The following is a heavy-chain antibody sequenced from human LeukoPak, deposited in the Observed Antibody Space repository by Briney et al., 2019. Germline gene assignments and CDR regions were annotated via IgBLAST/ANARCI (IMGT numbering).Heavy chain of an antibody. Sequence: GESLKISCKGSGYRFSNYWIGWVRQMPGKGLEWMGIIYPGDSDTRYSPSFQGQVTISADKSISTAYLQWSSLKASDTAMYYCARYDYGDYYYYYGMDVWGQGTTVTVSS. V-gene: IGHV5-51*01. J-gene: IGHJ6*02. D-gene: IGHD4-17*01. CDR2: IYPGDSDT. CDR1: GYRFSNYW. CDR3: ARYDYGDYYYYYGMDV.